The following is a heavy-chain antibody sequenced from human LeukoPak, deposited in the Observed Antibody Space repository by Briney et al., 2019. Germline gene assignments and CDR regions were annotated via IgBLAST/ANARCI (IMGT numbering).Heavy chain of an antibody. D-gene: IGHD4-11*01. Sequence: GGSLRLSCAASGFTFSSYWMHWVRQAPGKGLVWVSRITSDGSSTSYADSVKGRFTISRDNAKNTLYLQMNSLRAEDTAVYYCARDGIHDYSNYHYYYYMDVWGKGTTVTVSS. J-gene: IGHJ6*03. CDR2: ITSDGSST. V-gene: IGHV3-74*01. CDR3: ARDGIHDYSNYHYYYYMDV. CDR1: GFTFSSYW.